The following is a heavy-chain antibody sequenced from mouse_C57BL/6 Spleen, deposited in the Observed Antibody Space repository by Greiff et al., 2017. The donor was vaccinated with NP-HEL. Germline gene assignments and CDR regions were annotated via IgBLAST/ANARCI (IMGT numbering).Heavy chain of an antibody. CDR3: ARIKA. CDR1: GFNIKDTY. CDR2: IDPANGNT. J-gene: IGHJ2*01. V-gene: IGHV14-3*02. Sequence: EVQLQQSGAELVKPGASVKLSCTASGFNIKDTYMHWVKQRPDQGLEWIGRIDPANGNTKYDPKFQGKAPITADTSSNTDDLQLSSLTSEDTAVYYCARIKAWGQGTTLTVSS. D-gene: IGHD1-3*01.